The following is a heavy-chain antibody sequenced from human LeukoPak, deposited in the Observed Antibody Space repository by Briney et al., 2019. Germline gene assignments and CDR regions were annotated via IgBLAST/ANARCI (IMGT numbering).Heavy chain of an antibody. CDR3: ARNVGYSSSWSDSYYYGMDV. J-gene: IGHJ6*02. D-gene: IGHD6-13*01. Sequence: PSETLSLTCAVYGGSFSGYYWSWIRQPPGKGLEWIGEINHSGSTNYNPSLKSRVTISVDTSKNQFSLKLGSVTAADTAVYYCARNVGYSSSWSDSYYYGMDVWGQGTTVTVSS. CDR1: GGSFSGYY. CDR2: INHSGST. V-gene: IGHV4-34*01.